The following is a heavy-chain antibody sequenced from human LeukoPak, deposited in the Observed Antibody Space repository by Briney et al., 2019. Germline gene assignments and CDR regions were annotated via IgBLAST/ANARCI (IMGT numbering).Heavy chain of an antibody. CDR2: INHSGST. Sequence: SETLSLTCAVYGGSFSGYYWSWIRQPPGKGLEWIGEINHSGSTNYNPSLESRVTISVDTSKNQFSLKLSSVTAADTAVYYCARGGGAARPKVFDYWGQGTLVTVSS. CDR3: ARGGGAARPKVFDY. CDR1: GGSFSGYY. J-gene: IGHJ4*02. D-gene: IGHD6-6*01. V-gene: IGHV4-34*01.